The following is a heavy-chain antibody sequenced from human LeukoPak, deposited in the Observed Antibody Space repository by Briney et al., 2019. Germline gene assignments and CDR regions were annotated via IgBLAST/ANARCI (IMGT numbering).Heavy chain of an antibody. CDR2: ISGSGGST. CDR3: AKGIAVAHGPYYYGMDV. Sequence: GGSLRLSCAASGFTFSSYAMSWVRQAPGKGLEWVSAISGSGGSTYYADSVKGRFTISRDNSKNTLYLQMNSLRAEDTAAYYCAKGIAVAHGPYYYGMDVWGQGTTVTVSS. CDR1: GFTFSSYA. V-gene: IGHV3-23*01. J-gene: IGHJ6*02. D-gene: IGHD6-19*01.